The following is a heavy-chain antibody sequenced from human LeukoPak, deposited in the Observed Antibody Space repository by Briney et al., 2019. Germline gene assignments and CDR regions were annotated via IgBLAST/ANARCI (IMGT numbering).Heavy chain of an antibody. D-gene: IGHD1-26*01. V-gene: IGHV4-59*01. CDR1: GGSISSYY. J-gene: IGHJ5*02. Sequence: SETLSLTFTVSGGSISSYYWSWIRQPPGKGLEWIGYIYYSGSTNYNPSLKSRVTISVDTSKNQFSLKLSSVTAADTAVYYCARDRDSGSYYRWFDPWGQGTLVTVSS. CDR2: IYYSGST. CDR3: ARDRDSGSYYRWFDP.